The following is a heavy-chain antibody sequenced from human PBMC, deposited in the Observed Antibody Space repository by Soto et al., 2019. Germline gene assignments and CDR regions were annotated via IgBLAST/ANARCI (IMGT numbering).Heavy chain of an antibody. CDR2: ITPIFGTA. D-gene: IGHD2-2*01. J-gene: IGHJ6*02. CDR3: ARKLGYCSSTSCYMDV. V-gene: IGHV1-69*01. CDR1: GGTFSSYA. Sequence: VKVSCKASGGTFSSYAISWVRQAPGQGLEWMGGITPIFGTANYAQKFQGRVTITADESTSTAYMELSSLRSEDTAVYYCARKLGYCSSTSCYMDVWGQGTTVTVSS.